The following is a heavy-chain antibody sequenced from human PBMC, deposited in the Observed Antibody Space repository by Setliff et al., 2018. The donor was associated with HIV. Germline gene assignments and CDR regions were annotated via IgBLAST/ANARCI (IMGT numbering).Heavy chain of an antibody. CDR3: AKAPGWLFLSHY. CDR2: TFAGGST. Sequence: PGGSLRLSCAASEVSVSGHYMGWARQTPGKGLEWVSVTFAGGSTDYADSVKGRFTISRDNSKNTLYLQMNSLRAEDTAVYYCAKAPGWLFLSHYWGQGTLVTVSS. V-gene: IGHV3-53*01. D-gene: IGHD3-22*01. J-gene: IGHJ4*02. CDR1: EVSVSGHY.